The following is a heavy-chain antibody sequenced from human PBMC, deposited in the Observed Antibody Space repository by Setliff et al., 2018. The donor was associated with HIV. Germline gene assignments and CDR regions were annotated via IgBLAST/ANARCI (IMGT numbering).Heavy chain of an antibody. CDR3: ANYPAGVGAYYFDY. J-gene: IGHJ4*02. V-gene: IGHV1-69*10. Sequence: ASVKVSCKASGYTFTSYGISWVRQAPGQGLEWMGGIIPILGIANYAQKFQGRVTITTDESTSTAYMELSSLRAEDTAVYYCANYPAGVGAYYFDYWGQGTLVTVSS. D-gene: IGHD1-26*01. CDR1: GYTFTSYG. CDR2: IIPILGIA.